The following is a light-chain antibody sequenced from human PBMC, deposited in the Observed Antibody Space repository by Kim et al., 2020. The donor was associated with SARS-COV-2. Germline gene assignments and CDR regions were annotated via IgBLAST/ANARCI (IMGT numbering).Light chain of an antibody. CDR1: QTVSRN. Sequence: EIVMTQSPATLSVSPGERATLSCRASQTVSRNLAWYQQKPGQAPRLLIYGASTRATGIPARFSGSGSGTEFTLTINSLQSEDFAVYYCQHYNNWPPLTFGGGTKVDIK. CDR3: QHYNNWPPLT. V-gene: IGKV3-15*01. CDR2: GAS. J-gene: IGKJ4*02.